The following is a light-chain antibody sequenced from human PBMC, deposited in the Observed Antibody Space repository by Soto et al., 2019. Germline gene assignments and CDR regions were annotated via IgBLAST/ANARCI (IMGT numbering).Light chain of an antibody. Sequence: EIVLTQSPATLSSSPGERVTLTCRASQSVSSYLAWYQQKPGQAPRLLIYDASNMATGIPARFSGSGSGTDFTLTISSLEPEEFAVYYCQQRSNWPLTFGGGTKVEIK. CDR3: QQRSNWPLT. V-gene: IGKV3-11*01. CDR2: DAS. CDR1: QSVSSY. J-gene: IGKJ4*02.